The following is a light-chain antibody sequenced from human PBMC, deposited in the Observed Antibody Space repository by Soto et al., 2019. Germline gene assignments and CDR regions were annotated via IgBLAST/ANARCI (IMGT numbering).Light chain of an antibody. Sequence: QSALTQPASVSGSPGQSITISCTGTTTDVGAYNYVSWYQQHPGKAPKLIIYDVTSRPSGVSDRFSGSKSGNTASLTISGRQEEDEAAYYCTSFSNTVKRVFGGGTQLTVL. J-gene: IGLJ3*02. CDR2: DVT. CDR3: TSFSNTVKRV. V-gene: IGLV2-14*03. CDR1: TTDVGAYNY.